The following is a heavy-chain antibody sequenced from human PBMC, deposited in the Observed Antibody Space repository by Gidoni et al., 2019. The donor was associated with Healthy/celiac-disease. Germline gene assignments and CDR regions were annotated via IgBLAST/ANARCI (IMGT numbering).Heavy chain of an antibody. CDR1: GYAFTSYY. D-gene: IGHD5-12*01. V-gene: IGHV1-46*01. CDR3: ATQDLTVRDGYNRDAFDI. CDR2: INSSGGST. Sequence: QVQLVQSGAEVKKPGASVKVSGTASGYAFTSYYMHWVRQAPGQGLEWMGIINSSGGSTSYDQTSQGSVTMNRDTSTSTVYMVLSSLRSEDTAVYYCATQDLTVRDGYNRDAFDIWGQGTMVTVSS. J-gene: IGHJ3*02.